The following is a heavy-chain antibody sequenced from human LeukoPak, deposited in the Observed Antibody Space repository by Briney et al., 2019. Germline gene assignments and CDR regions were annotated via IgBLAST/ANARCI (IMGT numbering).Heavy chain of an antibody. Sequence: GGSLRLSCVASGFTFSSYGMHWVRQAPGKGMEWVAVISNDGSSKYYTDSVKGRVTIARDNSKNTLYLQMNSLRAEDTAVYYCARGENSKTYPVSGYWGQGTLVTVPS. CDR3: ARGENSKTYPVSGY. V-gene: IGHV3-30*03. D-gene: IGHD2/OR15-2a*01. J-gene: IGHJ4*02. CDR1: GFTFSSYG. CDR2: ISNDGSSK.